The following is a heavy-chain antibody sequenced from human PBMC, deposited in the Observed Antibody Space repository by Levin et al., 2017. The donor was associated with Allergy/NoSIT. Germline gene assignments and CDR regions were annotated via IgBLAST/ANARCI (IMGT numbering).Heavy chain of an antibody. D-gene: IGHD3-10*01. CDR1: GFTFGDYA. CDR2: IRSKAYGGTT. CDR3: TRDDYYGSGSYFAVYYYYYMDV. J-gene: IGHJ6*03. Sequence: GESLKISCTASGFTFGDYAMSWFRQAPGKGLEWVGFIRSKAYGGTTEYAASVKGRFTISRDDSKSIAYLQMNSLKTEDTAVYYCTRDDYYGSGSYFAVYYYYYMDVWGKGTTVTVSS. V-gene: IGHV3-49*03.